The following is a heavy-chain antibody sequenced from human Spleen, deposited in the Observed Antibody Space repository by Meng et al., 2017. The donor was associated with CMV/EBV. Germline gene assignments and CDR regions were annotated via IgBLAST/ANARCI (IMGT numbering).Heavy chain of an antibody. CDR2: ISSSGFTI. D-gene: IGHD2-8*01. J-gene: IGHJ4*02. CDR1: GFTFSRYA. Sequence: SCAGSGFTFSRYAMHWVRQAPGKGLEWVSYISSSGFTIYYADSVKGRFTISRDNAKNSLHLQMNSLRAEDTAVYYCARVGCTNGICPWDYWGQGTLVTVSS. V-gene: IGHV3-48*03. CDR3: ARVGCTNGICPWDY.